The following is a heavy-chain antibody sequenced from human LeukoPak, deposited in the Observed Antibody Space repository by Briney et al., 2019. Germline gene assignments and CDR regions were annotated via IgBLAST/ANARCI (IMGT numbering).Heavy chain of an antibody. CDR1: GFTFSSYA. CDR2: ISGSGGST. J-gene: IGHJ4*02. D-gene: IGHD4-17*01. V-gene: IGHV3-23*01. Sequence: GGSLRLSCAASGFTFSSYAMSWVRQAPGKGLEWVSAISGSGGSTYYADSVKGRLTISRDNSKNTLYLQMNSVRADDAAVYYCATTLTVTPVPFDHWGQGTLVTVSS. CDR3: ATTLTVTPVPFDH.